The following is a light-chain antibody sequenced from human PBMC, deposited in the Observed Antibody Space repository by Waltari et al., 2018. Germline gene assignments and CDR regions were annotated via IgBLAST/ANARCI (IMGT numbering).Light chain of an antibody. CDR1: QSVLYSSNNRNY. CDR2: WAS. CDR3: QQYYSAPLT. Sequence: DIVLTQSPDSLAVSLGERATINCKSNQSVLYSSNNRNYLVWYQQKPGQPPKLLINWASTRESGVPDRFSGSGSGTDFTLTISSLQAEDVALYYCQQYYSAPLTFGGGTKVEIK. J-gene: IGKJ4*01. V-gene: IGKV4-1*01.